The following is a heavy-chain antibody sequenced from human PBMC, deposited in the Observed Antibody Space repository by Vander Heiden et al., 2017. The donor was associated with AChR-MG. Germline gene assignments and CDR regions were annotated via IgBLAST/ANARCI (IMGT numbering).Heavy chain of an antibody. CDR1: GGSFSGYY. V-gene: IGHV4-34*01. D-gene: IGHD3-10*01. CDR3: ASGEETVIT. Sequence: QVQLQQSGAGLLTPSETLSLTCPVYGGSFSGYYWSGIRKAPGKGLECIEEINHSGSNNYNPSLKSRVTISVDTAKNQFSLKLSSVTAADTAVYYGASGEETVITWGQGTLVTVSS. CDR2: INHSGSN. J-gene: IGHJ5*02.